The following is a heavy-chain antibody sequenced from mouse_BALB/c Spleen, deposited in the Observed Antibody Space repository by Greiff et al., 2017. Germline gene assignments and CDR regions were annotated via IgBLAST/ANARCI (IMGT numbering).Heavy chain of an antibody. J-gene: IGHJ2*01. CDR3: ARHEGMITTGPYFDY. Sequence: EVQLVESGGGLVKPGGSLKLSCAASGFTFSSYAMSWVRQTPEKRLEWVASISSGGSTYYPDSVKGRFTISRDNAKNTLYLQMSSLRSEDTAMYYCARHEGMITTGPYFDYWGQGTTLTVSS. CDR1: GFTFSSYA. D-gene: IGHD2-4*01. V-gene: IGHV5-9-3*01. CDR2: ISSGGST.